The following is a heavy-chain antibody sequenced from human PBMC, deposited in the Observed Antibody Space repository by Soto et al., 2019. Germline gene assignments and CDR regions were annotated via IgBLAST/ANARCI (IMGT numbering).Heavy chain of an antibody. CDR2: ISGSGSTI. V-gene: IGHV3-11*01. D-gene: IGHD6-13*01. CDR3: ARERITGYSSSWYGVQAI. Sequence: PGGSLRLSCAASGFTFSDYYMSWIRQAPGKGLEWVSYISGSGSTIYYADSVKGRFTISRDNAKNSLYLQMNSLRAEDTAVYYCARERITGYSSSWYGVQAIWGQGTLVTVSS. J-gene: IGHJ4*02. CDR1: GFTFSDYY.